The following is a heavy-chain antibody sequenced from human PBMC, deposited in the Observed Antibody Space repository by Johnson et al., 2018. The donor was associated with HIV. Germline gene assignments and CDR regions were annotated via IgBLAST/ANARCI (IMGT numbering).Heavy chain of an antibody. D-gene: IGHD6-6*01. J-gene: IGHJ3*02. CDR1: GFTFSSYA. V-gene: IGHV3-30*04. CDR2: ISYDGSNK. CDR3: ARCDSSSPLRAFDI. Sequence: QMQLIESGGGVVQPGRSLRLSCAASGFTFSSYAMHWVRQAPGKGLEWVAVISYDGSNKYYADSVKGRFTISRDHSKNTLYLQMNSLRAEDTDVYYCARCDSSSPLRAFDIWGQGTMVTVSS.